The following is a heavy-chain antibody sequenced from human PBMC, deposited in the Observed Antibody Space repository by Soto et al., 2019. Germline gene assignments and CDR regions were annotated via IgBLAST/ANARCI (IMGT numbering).Heavy chain of an antibody. V-gene: IGHV3-30*18. J-gene: IGHJ5*02. CDR3: AKDTYYHDTSGYYIFDYWGQGTLVTVSSGKPEKASVKVSCKTSGYTFTDYDINWFDP. Sequence: GGSLRLSCAASGFSFSSFGMHWVRQAPGEGLEWVAGISYDGSNTYYTDSVKGRFTISRDSSKNTLYLQMDSLSGEDAAVYYCAKDTYYHDTSGYYIFDYWGQGTLVTVSSGKPEKASVKVSCKTSGYTFTDYDINWFDPWGQGTLVTVSS. CDR2: ISYDGSNT. CDR1: GFSFSSFG. D-gene: IGHD3-22*01.